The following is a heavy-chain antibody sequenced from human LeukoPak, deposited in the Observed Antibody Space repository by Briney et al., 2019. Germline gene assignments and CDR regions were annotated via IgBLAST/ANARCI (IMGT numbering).Heavy chain of an antibody. CDR2: ISYDGSDK. J-gene: IGHJ4*02. Sequence: PGRSLRLSCAASGFTFSNYGMHWVRQAPGKGLEWVTLISYDGSDKYYTDSVKGRFTVSRDSSKSTLYLQMNSLRVEDTAVYYCARDLDLGVRAFGHWGQGTLVTVSS. D-gene: IGHD3-3*01. CDR1: GFTFSNYG. V-gene: IGHV3-30*03. CDR3: ARDLDLGVRAFGH.